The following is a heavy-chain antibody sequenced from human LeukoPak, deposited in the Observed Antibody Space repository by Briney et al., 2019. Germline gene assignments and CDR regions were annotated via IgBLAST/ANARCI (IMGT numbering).Heavy chain of an antibody. J-gene: IGHJ6*03. D-gene: IGHD2-2*01. CDR3: ARVVVPAAHFYYYYYMDV. V-gene: IGHV4-34*01. CDR2: INHGGST. CDR1: GGSSSGYY. Sequence: SETLSLTCAVYGGSSSGYYWSWIRQPPGKGLVWIGEINHGGSTNYNPSLKSRVTISVDTSKNQFSLKLSSVTAADTAVYYCARVVVPAAHFYYYYYMDVWGKGTTVTVSS.